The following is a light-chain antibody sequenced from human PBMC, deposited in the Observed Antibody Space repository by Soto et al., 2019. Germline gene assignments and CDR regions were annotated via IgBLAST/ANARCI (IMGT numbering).Light chain of an antibody. V-gene: IGLV2-14*01. CDR2: DVS. CDR1: SSDVGGYNY. CDR3: SSYYNSYTSSSTLV. Sequence: QSALTQPASVSESPGQSITISCTGTSSDVGGYNYVSWYQQHPGKAPKLLIYDVSHRPSGVSNRFSGSKSGNTASLTISGLQAEDEADYYCSSYYNSYTSSSTLVFGGGTKLTVL. J-gene: IGLJ2*01.